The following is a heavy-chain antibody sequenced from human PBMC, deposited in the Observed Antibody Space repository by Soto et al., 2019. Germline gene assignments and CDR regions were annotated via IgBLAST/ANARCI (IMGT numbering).Heavy chain of an antibody. D-gene: IGHD3-3*01. Sequence: GGSLRLSCAASGFTFSNAWMNWVRQAPGKGLEWVGRIKSKTDGGTTDYAAPVKGRFTISRDDSKNTLYLQMNSLKTEDTAVYYCTTDLSAPELESQIDYWGQGTLVTVSS. CDR3: TTDLSAPELESQIDY. CDR1: GFTFSNAW. J-gene: IGHJ4*02. CDR2: IKSKTDGGTT. V-gene: IGHV3-15*07.